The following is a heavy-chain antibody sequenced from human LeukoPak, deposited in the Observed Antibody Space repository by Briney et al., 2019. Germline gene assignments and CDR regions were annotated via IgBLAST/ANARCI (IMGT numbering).Heavy chain of an antibody. D-gene: IGHD6-13*01. CDR1: GFTFDSYA. CDR3: ARTIAQYSNSWLYFYYGLDV. CDR2: ISGGSEDT. V-gene: IGHV3-23*01. Sequence: GGSLRLSCTASGFTFDSYAMSWVRQAPGKGLVWVSSISGGSEDTYYADSVKARFTITRDNSKRTLYMQMNSLRAEDTAVYYCARTIAQYSNSWLYFYYGLDVWGQGTTVTVSS. J-gene: IGHJ6*02.